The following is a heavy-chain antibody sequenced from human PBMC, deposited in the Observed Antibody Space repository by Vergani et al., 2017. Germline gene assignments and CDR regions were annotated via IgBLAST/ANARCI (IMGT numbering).Heavy chain of an antibody. CDR2: INHSGST. Sequence: QVQLQQWGAGLLKPSETLSLTCAVYGGSFSGYYWSWIRQPPGKGLEWIGEINHSGSTNYNPSLKSRVTISVDTSKNQFSLKLSSVTAADTAVYYCASYYGGPKGWFDPWGQGTLVTVSS. J-gene: IGHJ5*02. D-gene: IGHD4-23*01. V-gene: IGHV4-34*01. CDR1: GGSFSGYY. CDR3: ASYYGGPKGWFDP.